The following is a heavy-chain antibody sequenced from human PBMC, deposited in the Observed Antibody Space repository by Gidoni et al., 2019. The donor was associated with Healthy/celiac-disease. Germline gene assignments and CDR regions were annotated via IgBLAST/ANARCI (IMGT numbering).Heavy chain of an antibody. V-gene: IGHV4-34*01. CDR1: GGSFSGYY. CDR2: INHSGST. D-gene: IGHD4-17*01. Sequence: QVQLQQWGAGLLKPSETLSLTCAVYGGSFSGYYWSWSRQPPGKGLEWFGEINHSGSTNYNPSLKSRVTISVDTSKNQFSLKLSSVTAADTAVYYCARSGRMTTVTRVDYYFDYWGQGTLVTVSS. CDR3: ARSGRMTTVTRVDYYFDY. J-gene: IGHJ4*02.